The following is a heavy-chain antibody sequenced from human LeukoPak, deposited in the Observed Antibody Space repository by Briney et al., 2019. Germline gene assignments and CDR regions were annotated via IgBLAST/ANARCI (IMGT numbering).Heavy chain of an antibody. D-gene: IGHD6-13*01. CDR3: ARDTPQVPAAGVLAS. CDR2: MYSRGDT. CDR1: GFTVSDNY. Sequence: PGGSLRLSCAASGFTVSDNYMSWVRQAPGKGLEWVSVMYSRGDTYYADSVKGRFTLSRDISKNMLYLQMNGLRSEDTAMYYCARDTPQVPAAGVLASWGQGTLVTVSS. J-gene: IGHJ5*02. V-gene: IGHV3-53*01.